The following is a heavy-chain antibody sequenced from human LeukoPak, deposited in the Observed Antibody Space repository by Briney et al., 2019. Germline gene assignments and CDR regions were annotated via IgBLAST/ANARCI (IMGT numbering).Heavy chain of an antibody. Sequence: ASVNVSCKASGGNFSSYAISWVRQAPGQGLEWMGRIIPILGIANYAQKFQGRVTITADKSTSTAYMELSSLRSEDTAVYYCARDKCTEGSGGSCCSIWWGQGTLVTVSS. CDR1: GGNFSSYA. CDR3: ARDKCTEGSGGSCCSIW. J-gene: IGHJ4*02. CDR2: IIPILGIA. V-gene: IGHV1-69*04. D-gene: IGHD2-15*01.